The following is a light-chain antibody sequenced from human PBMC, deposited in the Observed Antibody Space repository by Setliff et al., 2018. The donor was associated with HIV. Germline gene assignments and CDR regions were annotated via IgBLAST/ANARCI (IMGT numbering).Light chain of an antibody. CDR2: DVN. CDR1: SSDVGDYNY. Sequence: SALTQPASVSGSPGQSITISCTGSSSDVGDYNYVSWYQLHPGKAPKLMIYDVNYRPSGVSSRFSGSKSGNTASLTISGLQAEDEADYYCSSYTGSSTPYVFGTGTKVTV. V-gene: IGLV2-14*03. J-gene: IGLJ1*01. CDR3: SSYTGSSTPYV.